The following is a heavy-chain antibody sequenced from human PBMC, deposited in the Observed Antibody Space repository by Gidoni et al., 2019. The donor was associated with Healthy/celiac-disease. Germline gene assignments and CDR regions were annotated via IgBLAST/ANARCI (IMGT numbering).Heavy chain of an antibody. CDR2: INHSGST. CDR3: ARGRYFRFGIDP. CDR1: GGSFSGYY. V-gene: IGHV4-34*01. D-gene: IGHD3-10*01. Sequence: QEQLQQWCAGLLKPSEPLSLTCAVYGGSFSGYYWSWIRQPPGKGLEWIGEINHSGSTNYNPSLKSRVTISVDTSKNQFSLKLSSVTAADTAVYYCARGRYFRFGIDPWGQGTLVTVSS. J-gene: IGHJ5*02.